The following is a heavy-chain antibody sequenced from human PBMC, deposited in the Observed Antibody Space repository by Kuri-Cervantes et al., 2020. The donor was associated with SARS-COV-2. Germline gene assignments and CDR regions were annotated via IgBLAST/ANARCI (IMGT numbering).Heavy chain of an antibody. V-gene: IGHV3-15*01. CDR2: IKSKTDGGTT. CDR1: GFTFSNAW. Sequence: GESLKISCAASGFTFSNAWMSWVRQAPGKGLEWVGRIKSKTDGGTTDYAAPVKGRFTISRDDSKNTLYLQMNSLRVDDTAIYYCARIAGTSRDYFDYWGQGTLVTVSS. J-gene: IGHJ4*02. CDR3: ARIAGTSRDYFDY. D-gene: IGHD2-21*01.